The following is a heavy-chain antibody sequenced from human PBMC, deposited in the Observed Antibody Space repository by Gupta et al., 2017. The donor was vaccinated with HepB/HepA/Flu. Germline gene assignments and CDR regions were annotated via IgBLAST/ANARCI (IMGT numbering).Heavy chain of an antibody. CDR3: ARSVESVWGNYRSFDS. V-gene: IGHV4-59*01. D-gene: IGHD3-16*02. CDR2: IYYSGPT. J-gene: IGHJ4*02. CDR1: GDSISSDY. Sequence: QVQLQESGPGLVKPSETLSLTCTVSGDSISSDYWNWIRQPPGEGLEWIGYIYYSGPTNYNPSLKSRATILVDTSKNQFSLEMSSVTAADTAVYFCARSVESVWGNYRSFDSWGQGTLVTVSS.